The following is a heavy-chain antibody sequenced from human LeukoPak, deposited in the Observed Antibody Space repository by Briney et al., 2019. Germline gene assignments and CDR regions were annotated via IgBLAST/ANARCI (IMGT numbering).Heavy chain of an antibody. V-gene: IGHV3-74*01. D-gene: IGHD2-2*01. CDR2: INSDGSST. J-gene: IGHJ3*02. Sequence: GGSLRLSCAASGFTFCSYWMHWVRQAPGKGLVWVSRINSDGSSTSYADSVKGRFTISRDNAKNTLYLQMNSLRAEDTAVYYCATSSLSPAAITDDAFDIWGQGTMVTVSS. CDR3: ATSSLSPAAITDDAFDI. CDR1: GFTFCSYW.